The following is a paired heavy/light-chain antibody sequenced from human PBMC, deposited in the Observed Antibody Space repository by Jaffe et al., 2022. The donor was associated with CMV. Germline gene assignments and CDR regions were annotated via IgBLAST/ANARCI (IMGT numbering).Heavy chain of an antibody. D-gene: IGHD6-19*01. Sequence: EVQLVESGGDLIQPGGSLRLSCAVSGFSGHSNYMTWVRQAPGKGLDWVSVLYNGGETYYADSVKGRFTISRDKSANTWHLQMNSLRVEDTAVYYCAMEGTGWGFLDYWGQGTLVTVSS. J-gene: IGHJ4*02. V-gene: IGHV3-53*01. CDR1: GFSGHSNY. CDR2: LYNGGET. CDR3: AMEGTGWGFLDY.
Light chain of an antibody. Sequence: EIVLTQSPATLSLSPGERATLSCRASQGISTYLAWYQQIPGQAPRLLIHDASRRATGIPARFGGSGSGSDFTLTIDRLEPEDFAVYYCQQRFNWRWTFGQGTKVEIK. CDR1: QGISTY. V-gene: IGKV3D-11*01. CDR2: DAS. J-gene: IGKJ1*01. CDR3: QQRFNWRWT.